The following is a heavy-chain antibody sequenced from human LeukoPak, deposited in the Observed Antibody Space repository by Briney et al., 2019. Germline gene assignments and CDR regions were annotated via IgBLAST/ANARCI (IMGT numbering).Heavy chain of an antibody. CDR2: IYYSGST. V-gene: IGHV4-31*03. CDR3: ARLTYGDYVDY. J-gene: IGHJ4*02. Sequence: PSETLSLTCTVSGGSISSGGYYWSWIRQHPGKRLEWIGYIYYSGSTYYNPSLKSRVTISVDTSKNQFSLKLSSVTAADTAVYYCARLTYGDYVDYWGQGTLVTVSS. CDR1: GGSISSGGYY. D-gene: IGHD4-17*01.